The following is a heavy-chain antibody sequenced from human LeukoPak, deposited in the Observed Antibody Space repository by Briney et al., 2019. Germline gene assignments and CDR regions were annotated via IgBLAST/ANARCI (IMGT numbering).Heavy chain of an antibody. V-gene: IGHV3-23*01. D-gene: IGHD6-19*01. CDR1: GFTFSSYA. CDR2: ISGSGGSP. Sequence: GGSLRLSCAASGFTFSSYAMNWVRQAPGKGLEWISGISGSGGSPYHADSVKGRFTISRDNSKNTLHLQMNSLRDEDTAVYYCAKGLYNSGWYSWFDPWGQGTLVTVSS. J-gene: IGHJ5*02. CDR3: AKGLYNSGWYSWFDP.